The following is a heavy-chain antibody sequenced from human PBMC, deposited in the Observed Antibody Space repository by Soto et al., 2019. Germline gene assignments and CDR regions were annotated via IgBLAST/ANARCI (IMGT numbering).Heavy chain of an antibody. V-gene: IGHV1-69*02. CDR1: GGTFSSYT. J-gene: IGHJ4*02. D-gene: IGHD4-17*01. CDR2: IIPILGIA. Sequence: ASVKVSCKASGGTFSSYTISWVRQAPGQGLVWMGRIIPILGIANYAQKFQGRVTITADKSTSTAYMELSSLRSEDTAVYYCASLSDGHGDTFDYWGQGTLVTVSS. CDR3: ASLSDGHGDTFDY.